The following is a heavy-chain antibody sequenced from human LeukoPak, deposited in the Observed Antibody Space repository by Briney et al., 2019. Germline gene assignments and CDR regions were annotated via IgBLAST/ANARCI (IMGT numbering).Heavy chain of an antibody. D-gene: IGHD3-22*01. CDR3: ARAYRPGYYDSSGYYGY. Sequence: GSSVKVSCKASGGTFSSYAISWVRQAPGQGLEWMGRIIPIFGTANYAQKFQGRVTITTDESTSTAYMELSSLRSEDTAVYYCARAYRPGYYDSSGYYGYCGQGTLVTVSS. J-gene: IGHJ4*02. V-gene: IGHV1-69*05. CDR2: IIPIFGTA. CDR1: GGTFSSYA.